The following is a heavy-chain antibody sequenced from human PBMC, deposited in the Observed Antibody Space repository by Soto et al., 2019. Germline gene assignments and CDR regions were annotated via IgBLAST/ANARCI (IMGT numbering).Heavy chain of an antibody. CDR1: GFTFNNFG. Sequence: GGSLRLSCVTSGFTFNNFGMKWVRQAPGKGLEWVSSISASGFNKYYADSVKGRFTISRDDSKNTLYLQMNSLRAEDTAVYYCAKVITVTRLIGGMDVWGQGTTVTVS. CDR3: AKVITVTRLIGGMDV. V-gene: IGHV3-23*01. D-gene: IGHD4-17*01. J-gene: IGHJ6*02. CDR2: ISASGFNK.